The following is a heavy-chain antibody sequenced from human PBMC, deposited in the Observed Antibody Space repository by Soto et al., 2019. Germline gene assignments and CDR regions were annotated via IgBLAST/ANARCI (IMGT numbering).Heavy chain of an antibody. CDR3: ARDGTYCSSTSCLFHNWFDP. D-gene: IGHD2-2*01. CDR2: ISYGGSNK. V-gene: IGHV3-30-3*01. Sequence: PGGSLRLSCVASGFTFDDYAMHWVRQAPGKGLEWVAVISYGGSNKYYADSVKGRFTISRDNSKNTLYLQMNSLRAEDTAVYYCARDGTYCSSTSCLFHNWFDPWGQGTLVTVSS. J-gene: IGHJ5*02. CDR1: GFTFDDYA.